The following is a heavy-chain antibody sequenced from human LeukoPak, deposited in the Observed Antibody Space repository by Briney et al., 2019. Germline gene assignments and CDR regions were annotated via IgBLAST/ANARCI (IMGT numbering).Heavy chain of an antibody. V-gene: IGHV1-2*02. J-gene: IGHJ3*02. Sequence: ASVKVSCKASGYTFTGYYMHWVRQAPGQGLEWMGWINPNSGGTNYAQKFQGRVTMTRDTSISTAYMELSRLRSDDTAVYYCARTENYYDSSGYYEGPSAFDIWGQGTMVTVPS. D-gene: IGHD3-22*01. CDR2: INPNSGGT. CDR1: GYTFTGYY. CDR3: ARTENYYDSSGYYEGPSAFDI.